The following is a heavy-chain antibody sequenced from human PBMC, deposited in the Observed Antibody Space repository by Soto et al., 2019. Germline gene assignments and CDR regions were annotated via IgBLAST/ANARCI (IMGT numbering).Heavy chain of an antibody. J-gene: IGHJ4*02. D-gene: IGHD6-13*01. Sequence: QVQLVESGGGVVQPGRSLRLSCATSGFSFSGFGFHWVRQAPGMGLEWVAFIGHDGITKYYADSVKSRVTAARENAKNTVYLQRHRLRAEETALYFCSRCYISWSRNSDYWGQGIVVSVSS. V-gene: IGHV3-33*01. CDR3: SRCYISWSRNSDY. CDR1: GFSFSGFG. CDR2: IGHDGITK.